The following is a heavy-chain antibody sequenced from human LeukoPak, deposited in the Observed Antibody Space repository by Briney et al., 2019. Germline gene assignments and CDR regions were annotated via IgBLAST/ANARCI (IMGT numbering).Heavy chain of an antibody. CDR2: IIPILGIA. D-gene: IGHD3-10*01. V-gene: IGHV1-69*04. CDR3: APGGESRSDI. CDR1: GGTFSSYA. J-gene: IGHJ3*02. Sequence: SVKVSCKASGGTFSSYAISWVRQAPGQGLEWVGRIIPILGIANYAQKFQGRVKITGEKSTSPAYMELSSLRSEDTAVYYCAPGGESRSDIWGQGTMVTVSS.